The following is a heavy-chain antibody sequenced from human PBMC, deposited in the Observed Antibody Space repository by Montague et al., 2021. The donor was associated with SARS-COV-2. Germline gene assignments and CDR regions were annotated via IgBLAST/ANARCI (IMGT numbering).Heavy chain of an antibody. D-gene: IGHD3-22*01. Sequence: FLRLSCAASGFTFSSYAMHWVRQAPGKGLEWVAVISYDGSNKYYADSVKGRFTISRDNSKNTLYLQMDSLRAEDTAVYYCARDRRYYDSSVYPGVAYSWFDPWGQGTLVTVSS. CDR2: ISYDGSNK. CDR3: ARDRRYYDSSVYPGVAYSWFDP. V-gene: IGHV3-30-3*01. J-gene: IGHJ5*02. CDR1: GFTFSSYA.